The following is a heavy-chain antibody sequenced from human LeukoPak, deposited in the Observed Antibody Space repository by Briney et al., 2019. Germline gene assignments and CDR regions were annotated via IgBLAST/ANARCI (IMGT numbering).Heavy chain of an antibody. CDR2: IYYSGST. D-gene: IGHD2-2*01. Sequence: PSETLSLTCTVSGGSISSGGYYWYWIRQHPGKGLEWIGYIYYSGSTYYNPSLKSRLTISVDTSKNQFSLKLSSVTAADTAVYYCAREVVPAAFAMDVRGQGTTVTVSS. J-gene: IGHJ6*02. V-gene: IGHV4-31*03. CDR3: AREVVPAAFAMDV. CDR1: GGSISSGGYY.